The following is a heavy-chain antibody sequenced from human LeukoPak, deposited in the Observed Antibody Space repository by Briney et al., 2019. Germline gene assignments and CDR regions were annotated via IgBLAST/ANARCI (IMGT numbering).Heavy chain of an antibody. V-gene: IGHV3-9*01. CDR2: ISWNSGSI. CDR1: GFTFSNYN. J-gene: IGHJ4*02. Sequence: GGSLRLSCAASGFTFSNYNMNWVRQPPGKGLEWVSGISWNSGSIGYADSVKGRFTISRDNAKNSLYLQMNSLRAEDTALYYCAKDISTYDSSGYHFDYWGQGTLVTVSS. CDR3: AKDISTYDSSGYHFDY. D-gene: IGHD3-22*01.